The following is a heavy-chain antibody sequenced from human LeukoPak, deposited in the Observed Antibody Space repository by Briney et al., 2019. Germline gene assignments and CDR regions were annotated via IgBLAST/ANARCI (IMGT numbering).Heavy chain of an antibody. CDR2: INHSGST. CDR1: GGSFSGYY. D-gene: IGHD2-2*03. J-gene: IGHJ6*03. CDR3: ARVSGGYCSSTSCYADYYYYMDV. Sequence: SETLSLTCAVYGGSFSGYYWSWIRQPPGKGLEWIGEINHSGSTNYNPSLKSRVTISVDTSKNQFSLKLSSVTAADTAVYYCARVSGGYCSSTSCYADYYYYMDVWGKGTTVTISS. V-gene: IGHV4-34*01.